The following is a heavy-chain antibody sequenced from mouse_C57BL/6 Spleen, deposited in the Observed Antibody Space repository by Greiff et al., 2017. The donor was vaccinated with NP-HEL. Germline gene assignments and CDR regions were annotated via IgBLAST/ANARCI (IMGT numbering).Heavy chain of an antibody. CDR3: TGYPWFAY. D-gene: IGHD2-2*01. V-gene: IGHV14-4*01. CDR1: GFNIKDDY. CDR2: IDPENGDT. Sequence: EVQLQQSGAELVRPGASVKLSCTASGFNIKDDYMHWVKQRPEQGLEWIGWIDPENGDTEYASQFQGKATITADTSSNTAYLQLSSLTSEDTAVYYCTGYPWFAYWGQGTLVTVSA. J-gene: IGHJ3*01.